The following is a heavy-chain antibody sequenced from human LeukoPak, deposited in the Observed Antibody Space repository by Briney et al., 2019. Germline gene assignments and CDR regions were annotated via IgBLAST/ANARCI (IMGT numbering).Heavy chain of an antibody. CDR2: ITRRVRPP. Sequence: GGSLRLSCEASGFTFNTHAMSWVRKPPGKGRSGAARITRRVRPPYYTDSVKGRFTISRDNSKNTLYLQMNSLRGEDTAVYYCAKDRPNFYETSGSYYKIKGDFWGQGSLVTVSS. CDR1: GFTFNTHA. V-gene: IGHV3-23*01. CDR3: AKDRPNFYETSGSYYKIKGDF. J-gene: IGHJ4*02. D-gene: IGHD3-10*01.